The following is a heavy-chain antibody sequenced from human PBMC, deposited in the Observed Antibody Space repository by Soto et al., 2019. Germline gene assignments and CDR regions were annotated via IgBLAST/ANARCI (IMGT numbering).Heavy chain of an antibody. D-gene: IGHD1-26*01. Sequence: SETLSLTCTVSGGSISSYYWSWIRQPPGKGLEWIGYIYYSGSTNYNPSLKSRVTISVDTSKNQFSLKLSSVTAADTAVYYCARGGWRGTYHAHTSYNWFNPWGQGTLVTVSS. J-gene: IGHJ5*02. CDR3: ARGGWRGTYHAHTSYNWFNP. CDR2: IYYSGST. CDR1: GGSISSYY. V-gene: IGHV4-59*01.